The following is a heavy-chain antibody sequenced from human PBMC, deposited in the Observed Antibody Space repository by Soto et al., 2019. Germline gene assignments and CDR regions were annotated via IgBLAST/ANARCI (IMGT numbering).Heavy chain of an antibody. CDR1: GFSLSTSGVG. CDR2: IYWDDDK. CDR3: AHTQTYSGSYYFDY. J-gene: IGHJ4*02. D-gene: IGHD6-19*01. Sequence: QITLKESGPTLVKPTQTLTLTCTYSGFSLSTSGVGVGWIRQPPGKALEWLALIYWDDDKRYSPSLKSRLTITKDTSINQVALTMTNMDPVDTATYYCAHTQTYSGSYYFDYWGQGTLVTVSS. V-gene: IGHV2-5*02.